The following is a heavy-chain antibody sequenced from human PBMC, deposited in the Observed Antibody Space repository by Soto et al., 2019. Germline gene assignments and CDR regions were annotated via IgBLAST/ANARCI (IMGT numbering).Heavy chain of an antibody. CDR2: ISYDGSNK. V-gene: IGHV3-30*18. J-gene: IGHJ6*03. CDR1: GFTFSSYG. D-gene: IGHD3-10*01. Sequence: GWSLRLSCAASGFTFSSYGMHWVRQAPGKGLEWVAFISYDGSNKYYADSVKGRFTISRDNSKNTLYLQLNSLRAEDTAVYDCAKPSRRGFGEGLHYMDVWGKGTTATVSS. CDR3: AKPSRRGFGEGLHYMDV.